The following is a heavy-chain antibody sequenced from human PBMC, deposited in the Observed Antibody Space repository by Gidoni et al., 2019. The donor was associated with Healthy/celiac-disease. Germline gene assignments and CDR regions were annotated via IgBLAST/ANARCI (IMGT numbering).Heavy chain of an antibody. Sequence: QVQLVQSGAEVKKPGASVKVSCKASGYTFTGYYMHWVRQAPGQGLEWMGWINPNRGGTNNEKKFQGRVTMTRETSISTAYMGLSRLRSDDTAVYYGARSDYGDYEGWFDPWGQEPWSPSPQ. CDR3: ARSDYGDYEGWFDP. J-gene: IGHJ5*02. CDR1: GYTFTGYY. D-gene: IGHD4-17*01. CDR2: INPNRGGT. V-gene: IGHV1-2*02.